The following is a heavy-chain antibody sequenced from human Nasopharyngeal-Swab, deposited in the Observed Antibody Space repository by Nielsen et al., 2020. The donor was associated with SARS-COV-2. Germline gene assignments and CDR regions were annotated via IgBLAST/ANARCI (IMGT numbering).Heavy chain of an antibody. V-gene: IGHV3-53*01. Sequence: GSLRLSCAVSGLAVSSTYMSWVRQAPGKGLEWVSVTEIGGTTHYADSVKGRFSISRDSSTNTLYLQMNNVRAEDTAVYYCARDLGGGYCTTTNCPGSWGQGTLVTVSS. J-gene: IGHJ1*01. CDR3: ARDLGGGYCTTTNCPGS. D-gene: IGHD2-2*01. CDR2: TEIGGTT. CDR1: GLAVSSTY.